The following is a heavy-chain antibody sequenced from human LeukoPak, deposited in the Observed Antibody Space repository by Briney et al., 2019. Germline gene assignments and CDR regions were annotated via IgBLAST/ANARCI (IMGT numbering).Heavy chain of an antibody. V-gene: IGHV5-51*01. CDR2: IYPGDSDT. D-gene: IGHD3-22*01. Sequence: GESLQISCKASGYRFTNYWIGWVRQMPGKGLEWMGIIYPGDSDTRYSPSFQGQVTISADKSINTAFLQWSSLKASDTAMYFCARRAESSGSPAEYFQYWGQGTLVTVSS. CDR1: GYRFTNYW. J-gene: IGHJ1*01. CDR3: ARRAESSGSPAEYFQY.